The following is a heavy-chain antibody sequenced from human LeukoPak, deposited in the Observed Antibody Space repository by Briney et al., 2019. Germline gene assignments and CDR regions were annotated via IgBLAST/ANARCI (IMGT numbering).Heavy chain of an antibody. Sequence: SETLSLTCTVSGGSISSSSYYWGWIRQPPGKGLEWIGEIYHSGSTNYNPSLKSRVTISVDKSKNQFSLKLSSVTAADTAVYYCASQTRYFDWLTVDYWGQGTLVTVSS. CDR3: ASQTRYFDWLTVDY. D-gene: IGHD3-9*01. CDR2: IYHSGST. J-gene: IGHJ4*02. CDR1: GGSISSSSYY. V-gene: IGHV4-39*07.